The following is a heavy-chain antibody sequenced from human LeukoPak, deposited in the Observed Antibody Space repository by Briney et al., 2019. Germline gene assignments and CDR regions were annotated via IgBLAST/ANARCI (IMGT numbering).Heavy chain of an antibody. J-gene: IGHJ4*02. CDR2: ISANGGRT. D-gene: IGHD2-15*01. Sequence: GGSLRLSCAASGFTFSSYSMNWVRQAPGKGLEWVAAISANGGRTYYTESVKGHFTISGDNSKNTLYLQMNSLRAEDTAVYYCAKGPERRGFCSGGSCYSDCWGQGTLVTVSS. CDR1: GFTFSSYS. CDR3: AKGPERRGFCSGGSCYSDC. V-gene: IGHV3-23*01.